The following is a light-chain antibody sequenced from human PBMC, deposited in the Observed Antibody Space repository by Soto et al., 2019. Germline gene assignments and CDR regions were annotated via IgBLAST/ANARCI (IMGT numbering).Light chain of an antibody. CDR1: QGISSW. CDR2: AAS. V-gene: IGKV1D-12*01. Sequence: CRASQGISSWLAWYQQKPGKAPKLLIYAASSLQSGVPSRFSGIGSGTDYDLALRCLQPEDFALYYCQGASSSAVSVGQGTRLEIK. J-gene: IGKJ5*01. CDR3: QGASSSAVS.